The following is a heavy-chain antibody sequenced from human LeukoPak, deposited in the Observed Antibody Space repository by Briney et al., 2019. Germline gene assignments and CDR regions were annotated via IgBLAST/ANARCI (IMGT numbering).Heavy chain of an antibody. CDR1: GYRCTSYD. D-gene: IGHD3-22*01. J-gene: IGHJ4*02. CDR2: RNGNSGNT. Sequence: ASVTLSFNCSGYRCTSYDISWVWQAHGQGLEWMGWRNGNSGNTGFAHKFQGRVNVTRNTGLSTAYMELSSLRSEDTAVHYCIRVLSWGSYDSCGNYFDFWGQGTLVTVSS. V-gene: IGHV1-8*01. CDR3: IRVLSWGSYDSCGNYFDF.